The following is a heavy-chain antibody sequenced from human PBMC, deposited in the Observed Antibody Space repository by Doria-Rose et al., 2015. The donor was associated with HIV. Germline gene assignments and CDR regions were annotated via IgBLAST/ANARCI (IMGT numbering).Heavy chain of an antibody. Sequence: ESGPVLVKPTETLTLTCTVSGVSLSSPGMGVSWIRQPPGEALEWLANIFSDDGRSYITSLKSRLTISRGTSKSQVVLTMTDMDPVDTATYYCARIESSRWYHKYYFDFWGRGTLVIVSA. V-gene: IGHV2-26*01. CDR1: GVSLSSPGMG. J-gene: IGHJ4*02. CDR3: ARIESSRWYHKYYFDF. CDR2: IFSDDGR. D-gene: IGHD6-13*01.